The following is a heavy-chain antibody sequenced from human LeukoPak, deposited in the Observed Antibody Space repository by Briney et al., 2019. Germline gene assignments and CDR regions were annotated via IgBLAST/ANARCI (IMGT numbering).Heavy chain of an antibody. D-gene: IGHD3-10*01. CDR2: ISSSGSTI. Sequence: TGGSLRLSCAASGFTFSNYEMNWVRQAPGKGLEWVSYISSSGSTIYYADSVKGRFTVSRDNAKNSLYLQMNSLRAEDTAVYYCARLYYYGSGLQAWGQGTLVTVSS. CDR1: GFTFSNYE. J-gene: IGHJ5*02. CDR3: ARLYYYGSGLQA. V-gene: IGHV3-48*03.